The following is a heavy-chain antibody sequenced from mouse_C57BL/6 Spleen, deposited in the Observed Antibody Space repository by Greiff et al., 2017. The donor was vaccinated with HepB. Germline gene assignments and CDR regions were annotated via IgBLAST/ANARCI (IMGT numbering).Heavy chain of an antibody. CDR2: IDPSDSYT. CDR3: ARCRAQATSYHAMDY. CDR1: GYTFTSYW. Sequence: QVQLKQPGAELVMPGASVKLSCKASGYTFTSYWMHWVKQRPGQGLEWIGEIDPSDSYTNYNQKFKGKSTLTVDKSSSTAYMQLSSLTSEDSAVYYCARCRAQATSYHAMDYWGQGTSVTVSS. J-gene: IGHJ4*01. V-gene: IGHV1-69*01. D-gene: IGHD3-2*02.